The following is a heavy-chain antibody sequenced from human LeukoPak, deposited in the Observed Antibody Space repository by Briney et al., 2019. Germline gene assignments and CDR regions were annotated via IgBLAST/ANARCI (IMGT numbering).Heavy chain of an antibody. Sequence: QTGGSLRLSCSASGFIISNYAMHWVRQAPGKGLEYVSAISANGGRTYYADSVKGRFTISRDNSKNTLYLQMSSPRAEDTAIYHCVKDLYKGDSSSWYYFHYWGQGTLVTVSS. CDR3: VKDLYKGDSSSWYYFHY. CDR2: ISANGGRT. D-gene: IGHD6-13*01. J-gene: IGHJ4*02. V-gene: IGHV3-64D*06. CDR1: GFIISNYA.